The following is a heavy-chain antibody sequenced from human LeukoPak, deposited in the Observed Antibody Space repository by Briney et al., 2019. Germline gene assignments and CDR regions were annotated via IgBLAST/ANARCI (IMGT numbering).Heavy chain of an antibody. D-gene: IGHD2-8*01. CDR2: INYSGST. J-gene: IGHJ4*02. CDR3: ARSRGEAGHPCTCHFDF. Sequence: SSQTLSLTCTVSGGSVSSGDYYWSWIRQPPVKGLEWIGSINYSGSTYYNPPLRSRMNISVDTSKNQFSLKLSSVTAADTAVYYRARSRGEAGHPCTCHFDFWGQGTLVTVSS. V-gene: IGHV4-30-4*01. CDR1: GGSVSSGDYY.